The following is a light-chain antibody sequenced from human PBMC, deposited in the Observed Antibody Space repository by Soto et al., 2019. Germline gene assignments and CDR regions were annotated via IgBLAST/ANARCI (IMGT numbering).Light chain of an antibody. CDR1: QSMSRY. V-gene: IGKV1-39*01. CDR2: GGS. J-gene: IGKJ4*01. CDR3: QQSYSTPLT. Sequence: DIHITQSPSSLPASVADRVTITSRASQSMSRYLNWYQQKPGKGPKLLIYGGSRLETGVPSRFSGSGSGTEFTLTINSLQPEDFATYYCQQSYSTPLTSGGGTKVDI.